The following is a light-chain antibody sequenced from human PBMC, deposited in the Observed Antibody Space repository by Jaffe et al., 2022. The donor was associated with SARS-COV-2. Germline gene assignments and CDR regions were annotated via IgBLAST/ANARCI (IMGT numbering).Light chain of an antibody. V-gene: IGKV1-16*02. J-gene: IGKJ3*01. CDR3: QQYSHLPRT. CDR2: GAS. Sequence: DIQMTQSPSSLSASVGDRVTITCRASQDISNYLAWFQQKPGEAPKSLIHGASSLHSGVPPKFSGSGSGTEFNFTISSLQPEDFATYYCQQYSHLPRTFGPGTKVEIK. CDR1: QDISNY.